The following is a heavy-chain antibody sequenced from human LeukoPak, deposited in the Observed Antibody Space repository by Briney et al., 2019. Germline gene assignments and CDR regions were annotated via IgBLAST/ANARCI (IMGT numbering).Heavy chain of an antibody. J-gene: IGHJ4*02. V-gene: IGHV1-69*01. D-gene: IGHD4-17*01. CDR1: GGTFSSYA. CDR2: IIPIFGTA. Sequence: GASVKVSCKASGGTFSSYAISWVRQAPGQGLEWMGGIIPIFGTANYAQKFQGRVTITADESTSTAYMELSSLRSEDTAVYYCARDQGAYGDTPQVSDYWGQGTLVTVSS. CDR3: ARDQGAYGDTPQVSDY.